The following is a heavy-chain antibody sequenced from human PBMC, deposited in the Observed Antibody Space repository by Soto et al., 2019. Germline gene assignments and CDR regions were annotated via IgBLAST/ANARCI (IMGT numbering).Heavy chain of an antibody. CDR1: GFTFSSYS. D-gene: IGHD2-21*02. CDR2: ISSSSTYI. CDR3: ARADDGGDYYYYNGMDV. Sequence: GGSLRLSCAASGFTFSSYSMDWVRQAPGKGLEWVSSISSSSTYIFYADSVKGRFTISRDSAKNSLYLEMNSLRAEDTAVYYCARADDGGDYYYYNGMDVWGQGTTVTVSS. J-gene: IGHJ6*02. V-gene: IGHV3-21*01.